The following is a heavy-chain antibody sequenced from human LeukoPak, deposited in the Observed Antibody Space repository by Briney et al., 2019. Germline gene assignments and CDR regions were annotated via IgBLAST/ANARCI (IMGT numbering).Heavy chain of an antibody. CDR2: ISAYNGNT. Sequence: ASVKVSCKASGYTFTGYYIHWVRQAPGQGLEWMGWISAYNGNTNYAQKLQGRVTMTTDTSTSTAYMELRSLRSDDTAVYYCARDSRWDRGSINFDYWGQGTLVTVSS. V-gene: IGHV1-18*04. CDR1: GYTFTGYY. CDR3: ARDSRWDRGSINFDY. D-gene: IGHD3-10*01. J-gene: IGHJ4*02.